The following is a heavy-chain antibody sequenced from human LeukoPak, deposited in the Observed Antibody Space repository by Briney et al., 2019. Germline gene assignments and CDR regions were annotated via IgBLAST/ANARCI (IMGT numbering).Heavy chain of an antibody. CDR1: GFTFSSYW. CDR2: INSDGSST. J-gene: IGHJ6*02. Sequence: GGSPRLSCAASGFTFSSYWMYWVRQAPGKGLVWVSRINSDGSSTSYADSVKGRFTISRDNAKNTLYLQMNSLRAEDTAVYYCASSGPYSYYGMDVWGQGTTVTVSS. V-gene: IGHV3-74*01. CDR3: ASSGPYSYYGMDV.